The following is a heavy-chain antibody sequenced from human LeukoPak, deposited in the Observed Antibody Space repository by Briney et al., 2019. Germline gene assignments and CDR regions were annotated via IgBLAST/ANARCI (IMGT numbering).Heavy chain of an antibody. Sequence: SETLSLTCTVSGGSISSYYWNWIRQPPGKGLEWIGYIYYSGSTNYNPSLKSRVTISVDTSKNQFSLELRSVTAADTAVYFCARERRGVAAATDRSFDYWGQGTLVTVSS. J-gene: IGHJ4*02. CDR2: IYYSGST. V-gene: IGHV4-59*01. CDR3: ARERRGVAAATDRSFDY. CDR1: GGSISSYY. D-gene: IGHD2-15*01.